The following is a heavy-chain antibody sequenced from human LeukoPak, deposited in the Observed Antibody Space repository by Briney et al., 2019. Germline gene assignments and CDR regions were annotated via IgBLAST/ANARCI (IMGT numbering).Heavy chain of an antibody. D-gene: IGHD2-15*01. CDR2: ISTDGSGK. Sequence: QPGRSLRLSCAASRFTFRSYPMHWVRQAPGKGLEWVAVISTDGSGKNYRDSVKGRFTISRDNSKNTLYRQMNNLRAEDTAVYYCVRDSAVAAADYYFDYWGQGTLVTVSP. CDR3: VRDSAVAAADYYFDY. J-gene: IGHJ4*02. CDR1: RFTFRSYP. V-gene: IGHV3-30-3*01.